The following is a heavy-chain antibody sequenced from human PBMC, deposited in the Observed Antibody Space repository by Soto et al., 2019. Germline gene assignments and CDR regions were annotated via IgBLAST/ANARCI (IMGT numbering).Heavy chain of an antibody. V-gene: IGHV3-23*01. CDR1: GFTFCNYA. CDR3: AKPVNTAVVTGGNFGY. J-gene: IGHJ4*02. CDR2: VSGSGGGT. D-gene: IGHD5-18*01. Sequence: GGSLRLSCAASGFTFCNYAMSWVRQAPGKGLEWVSAVSGSGGGTYYADSVKGRFTLSRDNSKNTLYLPMNSPRAEDTGVYYPAKPVNTAVVTGGNFGYWGPRNLVTRLL.